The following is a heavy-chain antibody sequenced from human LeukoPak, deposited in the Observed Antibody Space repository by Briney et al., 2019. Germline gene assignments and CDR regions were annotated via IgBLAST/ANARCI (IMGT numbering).Heavy chain of an antibody. D-gene: IGHD4-17*01. V-gene: IGHV3-53*01. CDR1: GFTVSTNY. CDR2: IYSGGST. CDR3: ARDYGDYPPLGDFGMDV. Sequence: PGGSLRLSCAASGFTVSTNYMSWVRQAPGKGLEWVSVIYSGGSTYYADSVMGRFTISRDNSKNTLYLQMNSLRAEDTAVYYCARDYGDYPPLGDFGMDVWGQGTTVTVSS. J-gene: IGHJ6*02.